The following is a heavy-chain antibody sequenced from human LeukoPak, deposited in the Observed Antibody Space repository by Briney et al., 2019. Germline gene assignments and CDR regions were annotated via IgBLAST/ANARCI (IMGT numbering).Heavy chain of an antibody. CDR2: ISYDGSNK. V-gene: IGHV3-30*18. D-gene: IGHD3-3*01. CDR1: GFTFSSHG. Sequence: GGSLRLSCAASGFTFSSHGMHWVRQAPGKGLEWVALISYDGSNKEYADFVKGRFTISKDNSKNTLDLQMNRLRGGDRAVYFCAKDFDSYYGWSGYYTGFDYWGQGTLVTVSS. CDR3: AKDFDSYYGWSGYYTGFDY. J-gene: IGHJ4*02.